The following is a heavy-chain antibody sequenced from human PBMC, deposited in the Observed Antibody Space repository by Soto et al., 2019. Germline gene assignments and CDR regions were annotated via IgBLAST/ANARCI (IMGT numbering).Heavy chain of an antibody. V-gene: IGHV4-30-2*01. CDR1: GGSISSGGYS. CDR3: ARVLLEPANGYFDY. D-gene: IGHD1-20*01. J-gene: IGHJ4*02. Sequence: QLQLQESGSGLVKPSQTLSLTCAVSGGSISSGGYSWSWIRQPPGKGLEWIGYIYHSGSTYYNPSLKSRGTISVDRSKNQFSLKLSSVTAADTAVYYCARVLLEPANGYFDYWGQGTLVTVSS. CDR2: IYHSGST.